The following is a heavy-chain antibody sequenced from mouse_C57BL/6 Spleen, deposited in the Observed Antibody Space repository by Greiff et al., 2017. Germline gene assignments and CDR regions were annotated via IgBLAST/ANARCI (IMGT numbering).Heavy chain of an antibody. CDR2: IYPYNGVS. CDR3: ARDSRYYGSSLYFDY. CDR1: GYSFTGYY. Sequence: VQLQQSGPELVKPGASVKISCKASGYSFTGYYMHWVKQSHGNILDWIGYIYPYNGVSSYNQKFKGKATLTVDKSSSTAYMELRSLTSEDSAVYSCARDSRYYGSSLYFDYWGQGTTLTVSS. V-gene: IGHV1-31*01. J-gene: IGHJ2*01. D-gene: IGHD1-1*01.